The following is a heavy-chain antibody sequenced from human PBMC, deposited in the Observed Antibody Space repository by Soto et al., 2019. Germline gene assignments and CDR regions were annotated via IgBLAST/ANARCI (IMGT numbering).Heavy chain of an antibody. CDR3: VSPLLYSSGWRHDY. CDR1: GFTVSSNY. J-gene: IGHJ4*02. D-gene: IGHD6-19*01. Sequence: GGSLRLSCAASGFTVSSNYMSWVRQAPGKGLEWVSVIYSGGSTYYADSVKGRFTISRDNSKNTLYLQMNSLRAEDTAVYYCVSPLLYSSGWRHDYWGQGTLVTVSS. CDR2: IYSGGST. V-gene: IGHV3-66*01.